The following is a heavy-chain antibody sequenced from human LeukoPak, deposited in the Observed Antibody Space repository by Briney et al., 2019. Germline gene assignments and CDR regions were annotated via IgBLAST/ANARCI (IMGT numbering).Heavy chain of an antibody. V-gene: IGHV4-59*08. J-gene: IGHJ1*01. CDR3: ARHGGYSSPYLH. CDR2: IYYSVST. D-gene: IGHD6-13*01. Sequence: SETLSLTCTVSGGSISNYYWSWIRQPPGKGLECIGYIYYSVSTNYNPSLKSRVTISVDTSKNQFSLKLSSVTAADTAVYYCARHGGYSSPYLHWGQGTLVTVCS. CDR1: GGSISNYY.